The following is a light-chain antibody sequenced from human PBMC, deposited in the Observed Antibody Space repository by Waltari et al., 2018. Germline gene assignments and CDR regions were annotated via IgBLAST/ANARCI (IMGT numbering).Light chain of an antibody. Sequence: QSALTQPPSVSGSPGQSVTISCTGISTDVGGYDRVSWYQQSPGPAPKLMISDVSNRPSGVPARFPVSKSGNTASLTISGLQAEDEADYYCNLYAGSSTLGVFGGGTKLTVL. CDR2: DVS. CDR1: STDVGGYDR. J-gene: IGLJ3*02. CDR3: NLYAGSSTLGV. V-gene: IGLV2-18*01.